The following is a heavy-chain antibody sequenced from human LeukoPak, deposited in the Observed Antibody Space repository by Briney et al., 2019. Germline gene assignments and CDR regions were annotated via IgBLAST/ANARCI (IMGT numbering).Heavy chain of an antibody. D-gene: IGHD5-18*01. CDR2: ISDNEGRA. Sequence: GGSLRLSCAASGFNFNYYAMSWVRQAPGKGLEWVSGISDNEGRAYYTDSVKGRFTISRDSTKNTVYLQMHNLRADDTAVYFCARHDSFIPYWGQGTLVTVSS. J-gene: IGHJ4*02. V-gene: IGHV3-23*01. CDR1: GFNFNYYA. CDR3: ARHDSFIPY.